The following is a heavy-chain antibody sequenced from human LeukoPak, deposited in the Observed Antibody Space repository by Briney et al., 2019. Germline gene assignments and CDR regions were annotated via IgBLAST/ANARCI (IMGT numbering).Heavy chain of an antibody. CDR2: IYHSGST. J-gene: IGHJ4*02. V-gene: IGHV4-30-2*01. CDR3: ARGPPYYYGSGSYIPSSFDY. Sequence: PSETLSLTCAVSGGSISSGGYSWRWIRQPPGKGLEWIGYIYHSGSTYYNPSLKSRVTISVDRSKNQFSLKLSSVTAADTAVYYCARGPPYYYGSGSYIPSSFDYWGQGTLVTVSS. CDR1: GGSISSGGYS. D-gene: IGHD3-10*01.